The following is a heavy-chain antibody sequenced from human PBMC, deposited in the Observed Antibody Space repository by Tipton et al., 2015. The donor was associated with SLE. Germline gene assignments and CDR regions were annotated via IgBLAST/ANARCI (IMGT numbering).Heavy chain of an antibody. Sequence: LTCAVYGGSFSGYYWSWVRQAPGKGLEWVGRIKSKTDGGTTDYAAPVKGRFTISRDDSKNTLYLQMNSLKTEDTAVYYCTTSSVGYGMDVWGQGTTVTVSS. CDR3: TTSSVGYGMDV. CDR2: IKSKTDGGTT. J-gene: IGHJ6*02. D-gene: IGHD6-19*01. V-gene: IGHV3-15*01. CDR1: GGSFSGYY.